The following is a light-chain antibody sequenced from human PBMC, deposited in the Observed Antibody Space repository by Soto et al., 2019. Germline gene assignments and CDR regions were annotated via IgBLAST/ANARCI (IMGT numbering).Light chain of an antibody. CDR2: KVS. CDR1: QSVDTW. J-gene: IGKJ1*01. V-gene: IGKV1-5*03. Sequence: DIQMTQSPSTLSASVGDRVTITCRASQSVDTWLAWYQQKPGKAPKVLISKVSNLESGVPSRFSGRGYGTEFTLTISSLQPDDFATYYCQQYKRSWTFGQGTKVDIK. CDR3: QQYKRSWT.